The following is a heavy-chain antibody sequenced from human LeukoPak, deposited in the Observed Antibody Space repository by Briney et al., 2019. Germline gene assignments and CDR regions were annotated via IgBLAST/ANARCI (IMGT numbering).Heavy chain of an antibody. CDR3: ARERPPFAYYYDSSGYYSYYYYYGMDV. V-gene: IGHV3-33*01. Sequence: GRSLRLSCAAPGFTFSSYGMHWVRQAPGKGLEWVAVIWYDGSNKYYADSVKGRFTISRDNSKNTLYLQMNSLRAEDTAVYYCARERPPFAYYYDSSGYYSYYYYYGMDVWGQGTTVTVSS. D-gene: IGHD3-22*01. CDR2: IWYDGSNK. CDR1: GFTFSSYG. J-gene: IGHJ6*02.